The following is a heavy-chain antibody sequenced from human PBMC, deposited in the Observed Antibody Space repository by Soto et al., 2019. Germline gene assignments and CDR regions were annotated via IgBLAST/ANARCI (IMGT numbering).Heavy chain of an antibody. J-gene: IGHJ4*02. CDR3: ARDRNYYGSGSSPY. D-gene: IGHD3-10*01. CDR2: IIPILGIA. CDR1: GGTFSSYT. Sequence: QVQLVQSGAEVKKPGSSVKVSCKASGGTFSSYTISWVRQAPGQGLEWMGRIIPILGIANYAQKFQGRVTXXAXKSXSTAYMELSSLRSEDTAVYYCARDRNYYGSGSSPYWGQGTLVTVSS. V-gene: IGHV1-69*08.